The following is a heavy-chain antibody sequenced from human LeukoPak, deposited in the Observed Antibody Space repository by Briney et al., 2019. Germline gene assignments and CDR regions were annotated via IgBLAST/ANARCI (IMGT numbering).Heavy chain of an antibody. J-gene: IGHJ4*02. Sequence: PGGSLRLSCAASAFTFSSYAMSWVRQAPGKGLEWVSAISGSGGSTYYPDSVKGRFTISRDNSKNTLYLQMNSLRAEDTAVYYCAKGGLRYFDWLRCWGQRTLVTVSS. V-gene: IGHV3-23*01. CDR2: ISGSGGST. D-gene: IGHD3-9*01. CDR3: AKGGLRYFDWLRC. CDR1: AFTFSSYA.